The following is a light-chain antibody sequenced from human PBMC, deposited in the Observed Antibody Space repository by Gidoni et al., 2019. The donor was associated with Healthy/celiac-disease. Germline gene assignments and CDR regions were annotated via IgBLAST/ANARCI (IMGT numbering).Light chain of an antibody. J-gene: IGKJ1*01. CDR2: GAS. CDR3: QQYGSSFQT. CDR1: QSVSSSY. Sequence: IVLTPSPGTLSLSPGERATLSCRASQSVSSSYLAWYQQKPGQAPRLLIYGASSRATGIPDRFSGSGSGTDFTLTISRLEPEDFAVYYCQQYGSSFQTFGQGTKVEIK. V-gene: IGKV3-20*01.